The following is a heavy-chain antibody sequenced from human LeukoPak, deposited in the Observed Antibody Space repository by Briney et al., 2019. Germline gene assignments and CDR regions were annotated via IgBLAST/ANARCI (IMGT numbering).Heavy chain of an antibody. CDR2: INPNSGGA. V-gene: IGHV1-2*02. J-gene: IGHJ4*02. CDR1: GYSFTGYY. Sequence: ASVKVSCKASGYSFTGYYMHWVRQAPGQGLEWMGWINPNSGGANYAQKFQGRVTMTRDTSISTAYMELSRLRSDDTAVYYCAKLRFWEGLDYWGQGTLVTVSS. CDR3: AKLRFWEGLDY. D-gene: IGHD3-3*01.